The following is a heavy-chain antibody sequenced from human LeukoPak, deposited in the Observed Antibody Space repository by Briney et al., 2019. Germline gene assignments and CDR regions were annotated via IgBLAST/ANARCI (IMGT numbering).Heavy chain of an antibody. CDR1: EYTFTGYY. CDR2: INPNSGGT. V-gene: IGHV1-2*02. Sequence: GASVKVSCKASEYTFTGYYIHWVRQAPGEGLEWMGWINPNSGGTNYAQKFQGRVTMTRDTSISTAYMELNMLKFDDAAVYYCAREGRAGGSYSGPTHYMDVWGKGTTVTVSS. J-gene: IGHJ6*03. CDR3: AREGRAGGSYSGPTHYMDV. D-gene: IGHD3-22*01.